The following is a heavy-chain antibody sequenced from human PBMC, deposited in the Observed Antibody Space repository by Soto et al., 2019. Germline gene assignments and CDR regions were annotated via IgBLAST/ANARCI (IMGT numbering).Heavy chain of an antibody. CDR3: AVFPYYDSSGYFYY. V-gene: IGHV4-59*01. J-gene: IGHJ4*02. Sequence: SETLSLTCTVSGGSISSYYWSWIRQPPGKGLEWIGYIYYSGSTNYNPSLKSRVTISVDTSKNQFSLKLSSVTAADTAVYYRAVFPYYDSSGYFYYWGQGTLVTVSS. D-gene: IGHD3-22*01. CDR2: IYYSGST. CDR1: GGSISSYY.